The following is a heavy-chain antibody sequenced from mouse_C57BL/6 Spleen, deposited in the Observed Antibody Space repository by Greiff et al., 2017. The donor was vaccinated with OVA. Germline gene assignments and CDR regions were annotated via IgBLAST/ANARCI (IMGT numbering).Heavy chain of an antibody. CDR3: AREVTPDFDY. J-gene: IGHJ2*01. D-gene: IGHD2-2*01. Sequence: VQLQQSGPELVKPGASVKISCKASGYTFTDYYMNWVKQSHGKSLEWIGDINPNNGGTSYNQKFKGKATLTVDKSSSTAYMELRSLTSEDSAGYYCAREVTPDFDYWGQGTTLTVSS. CDR2: INPNNGGT. V-gene: IGHV1-26*01. CDR1: GYTFTDYY.